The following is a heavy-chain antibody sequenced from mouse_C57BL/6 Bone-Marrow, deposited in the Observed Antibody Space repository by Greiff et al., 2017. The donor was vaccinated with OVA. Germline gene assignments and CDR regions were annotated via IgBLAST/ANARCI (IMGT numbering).Heavy chain of an antibody. V-gene: IGHV1-15*01. Sequence: LQESGAELVRPGASVTLSCKASGYTFTDYEMHWVKQTPVHGLEWIGAIDPETGGTAYNQKLHSKAILTADHSSSTAYMELRSLTSEDSAVYYCTRGYSNYYAMDYWGQGTSVTVSS. D-gene: IGHD2-5*01. J-gene: IGHJ4*01. CDR1: GYTFTDYE. CDR3: TRGYSNYYAMDY. CDR2: IDPETGGT.